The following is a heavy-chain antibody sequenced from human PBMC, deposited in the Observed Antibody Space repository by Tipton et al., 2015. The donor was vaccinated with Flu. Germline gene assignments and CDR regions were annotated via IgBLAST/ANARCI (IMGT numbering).Heavy chain of an antibody. V-gene: IGHV3-7*01. CDR1: GFTFSSYW. J-gene: IGHJ4*02. Sequence: SLRLSCAASGFTFSSYWMSWVRQAPGKGLDWVANIKQDGSEKYYVDSVKGRFTISRDNAKNSLYLQMNSLRAEDTAVYYCARGRGNSGSWYSDYWGQGTLVTVSS. CDR2: IKQDGSEK. CDR3: ARGRGNSGSWYSDY. D-gene: IGHD6-13*01.